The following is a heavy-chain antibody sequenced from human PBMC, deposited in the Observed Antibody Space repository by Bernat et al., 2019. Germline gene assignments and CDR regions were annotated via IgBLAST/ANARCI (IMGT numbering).Heavy chain of an antibody. J-gene: IGHJ4*02. CDR3: AGADWSKGFFDF. CDR1: GFTVNSNH. CDR2: MKTGGNT. Sequence: EVQLVESGGGLMQPGGSLRLSCAASGFTVNSNHMSWVRQAPGKGLEWVSLMKTGGNTHYADSVIGRFTISRDDSENTLFLQMNSLRAEDTAVYYCAGADWSKGFFDFWGQGTLLTVSS. D-gene: IGHD1/OR15-1a*01. V-gene: IGHV3-53*01.